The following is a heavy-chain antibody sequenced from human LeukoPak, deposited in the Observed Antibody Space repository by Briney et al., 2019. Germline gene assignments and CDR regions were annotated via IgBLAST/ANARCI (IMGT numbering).Heavy chain of an antibody. V-gene: IGHV3-7*03. CDR2: IKQGGSEK. D-gene: IGHD2-15*01. CDR3: ARDHGRYCSGGSCYFGGFFEY. Sequence: GGSLRLSCAASGFTFSNYWMSWVRQAPGKGLEWVANIKQGGSEKYYVDSVKGRFTISRDNAKNSLYLQMNSLRAEDTAVYYCARDHGRYCSGGSCYFGGFFEYWGQGTLGTVSS. CDR1: GFTFSNYW. J-gene: IGHJ4*02.